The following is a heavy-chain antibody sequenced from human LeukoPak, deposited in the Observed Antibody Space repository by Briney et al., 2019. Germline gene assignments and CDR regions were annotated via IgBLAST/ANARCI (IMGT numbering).Heavy chain of an antibody. CDR2: ITSSSSHI. D-gene: IGHD2-21*02. V-gene: IGHV3-21*01. CDR1: GFTFSHYS. J-gene: IGHJ4*02. CDR3: ARSSRGDAINFDY. Sequence: NPGGSLRLSCAACGFTFSHYSIDWVRQAPGKGLERVASITSSSSHIYYADSVKGRFTISRDNAKNTLYLQMNSLRAEDTAVYYCARSSRGDAINFDYWGQGTLVTVSS.